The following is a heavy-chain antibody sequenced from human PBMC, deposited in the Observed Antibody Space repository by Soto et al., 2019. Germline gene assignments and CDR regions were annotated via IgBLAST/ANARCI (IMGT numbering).Heavy chain of an antibody. CDR3: ARDTRTGYCSGISCYYYGMDV. CDR2: ISSGGTYI. J-gene: IGHJ6*02. Sequence: PGGSLRLSCAASGFTFNNFAMNWVRQAPGKGLEWVSSISSGGTYIYYADSVKGRFTISRDNAKNSVYLQMNSRRPEDTAVYYCARDTRTGYCSGISCYYYGMDVWGQGTTVTVSS. V-gene: IGHV3-21*01. D-gene: IGHD2-15*01. CDR1: GFTFNNFA.